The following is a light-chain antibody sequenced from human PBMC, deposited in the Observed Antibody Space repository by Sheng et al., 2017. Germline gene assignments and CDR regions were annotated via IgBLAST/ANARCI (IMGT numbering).Light chain of an antibody. CDR2: DTS. J-gene: IGKJ4*01. Sequence: IVLTQSPATLSLSPGERATLSCRASQSVSNLLGWYQQRPGQAPRLLIYDTSNRATGIPARFSGGGSGTDFTLTISSLEPEDSAVYYCQQRIKWPLTFGGRDPRVEIK. CDR3: QQRIKWPLT. CDR1: QSVSNL. V-gene: IGKV3-11*01.